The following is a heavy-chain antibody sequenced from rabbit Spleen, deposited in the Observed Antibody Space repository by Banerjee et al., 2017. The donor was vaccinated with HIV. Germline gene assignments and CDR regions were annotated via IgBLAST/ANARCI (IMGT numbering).Heavy chain of an antibody. V-gene: IGHV1S40*01. D-gene: IGHD2-1*01. CDR3: ARGAWSNDCMNL. Sequence: QSLEESGGDLVKPGASLPLTCTASGFTLSKYYMCWVRQAPGKGLEWIACMDAGSSGSTYYASWAKGRFTISKTSSTTVTLQMTSLTAADTATYFCARGAWSNDCMNLWGPGTLVTVS. J-gene: IGHJ4*01. CDR1: GFTLSKYY. CDR2: MDAGSSGST.